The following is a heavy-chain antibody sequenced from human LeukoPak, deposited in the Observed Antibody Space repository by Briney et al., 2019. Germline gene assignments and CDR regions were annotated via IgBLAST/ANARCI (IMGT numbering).Heavy chain of an antibody. CDR1: GGSISSGDYY. CDR3: ARVEYQLLYVWFDP. V-gene: IGHV4-30-4*01. D-gene: IGHD2-2*02. CDR2: IYYSGST. Sequence: SETLSLTCTVSGGSISSGDYYWSWIRQPPGKGLEWIGYIYYSGSTYYNPSLKSRVTMLVDTSKNQFSLKLSSVTAADTAVYYCARVEYQLLYVWFDPWGQGTLVTVSS. J-gene: IGHJ5*02.